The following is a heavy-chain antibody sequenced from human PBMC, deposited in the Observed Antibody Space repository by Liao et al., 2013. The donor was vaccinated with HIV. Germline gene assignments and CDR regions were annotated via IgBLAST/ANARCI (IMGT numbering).Heavy chain of an antibody. CDR2: INHSGST. V-gene: IGHV4-34*01. CDR1: NGSLSYYY. CDR3: AREGNYYASSHFWYFDL. Sequence: QVQLQQWGAGLLKPSETLSLTCAVYNGSLSYYYWSWLRQSPGEGLEWIGEINHSGSTNYNPSFKSRVTMSVDTSKNQFSLKLSSVTAADTAVYYCAREGNYYASSHFWYFDLWGRGHPGHCLL. J-gene: IGHJ2*01. D-gene: IGHD3-22*01.